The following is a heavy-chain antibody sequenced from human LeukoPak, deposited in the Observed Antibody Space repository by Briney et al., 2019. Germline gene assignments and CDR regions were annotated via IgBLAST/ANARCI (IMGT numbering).Heavy chain of an antibody. D-gene: IGHD6-6*01. CDR1: GGTFSSYA. J-gene: IGHJ6*03. CDR3: ARDRAAREGENNYYYTDV. CDR2: IIPIFGTA. V-gene: IGHV1-69*06. Sequence: ASVKVSCKASGGTFSSYAISWVRQAPGQGLEWMGGIIPIFGTANYAQKLQGRVTITADKSTSTAYMELSSLRSEDTAVYYCARDRAAREGENNYYYTDVWGKGTTVTVSS.